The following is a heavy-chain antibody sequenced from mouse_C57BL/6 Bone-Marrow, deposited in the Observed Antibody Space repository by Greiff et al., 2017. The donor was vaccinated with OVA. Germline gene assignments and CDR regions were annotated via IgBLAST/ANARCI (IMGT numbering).Heavy chain of an antibody. CDR3: SRSSVLYFDV. V-gene: IGHV1-7*01. CDR2: INPSSGYT. J-gene: IGHJ1*03. CDR1: GYTFTSYW. Sequence: LVESGAELAKPGASVKLSCKASGYTFTSYWMHWVKQRPGQGLEWIGYINPSSGYTKYNQKFKDKATLTAAKSSSPAYMQLRSLTYEDSAVYFCSRSSVLYFDVWGTGTTVTVSS.